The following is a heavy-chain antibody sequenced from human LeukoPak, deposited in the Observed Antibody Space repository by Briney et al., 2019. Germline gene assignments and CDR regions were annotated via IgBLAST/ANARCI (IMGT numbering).Heavy chain of an antibody. Sequence: ASVKVSCKASGYTFNKFGITWVRQAPGQGLEYMGWISAYNGKTKYTQKFQDRVTMTTDASTTTAYMELRSLRFDDTAVYYCARAEDPAMVNVGDYYYYAMDIWGQGTTVTVSS. CDR3: ARAEDPAMVNVGDYYYYAMDI. D-gene: IGHD5-18*01. J-gene: IGHJ6*02. CDR1: GYTFNKFG. CDR2: ISAYNGKT. V-gene: IGHV1-18*01.